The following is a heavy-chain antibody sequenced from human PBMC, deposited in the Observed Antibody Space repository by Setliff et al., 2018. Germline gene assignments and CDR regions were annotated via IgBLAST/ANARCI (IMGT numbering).Heavy chain of an antibody. J-gene: IGHJ6*02. CDR3: ARDRSAYNYGLDV. Sequence: SETLSLTCTVSGGSINNYYWSWIRQAPGKGLEWVGYVYYTGTTNYSPSLKGQVIISVDASKNRLSLQLNSVTPADTAVYYCARDRSAYNYGLDVWGQGTTVTVSS. CDR1: GGSINNYY. CDR2: VYYTGTT. V-gene: IGHV4-59*01.